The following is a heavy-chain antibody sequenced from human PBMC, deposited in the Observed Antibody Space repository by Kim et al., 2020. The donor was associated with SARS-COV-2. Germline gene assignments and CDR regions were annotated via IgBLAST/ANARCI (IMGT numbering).Heavy chain of an antibody. D-gene: IGHD2-21*02. CDR3: ARHPRKVTARIDY. CDR1: GYSFTSYW. Sequence: GESLKISCKGSGYSFTSYWIGWVRQMLGKGLEWMGIIYPGDSDTRYSPSFQGQVTISADKSISTAYLQWSSLKASDTAMYYCARHPRKVTARIDYWGQGTLVTVSA. J-gene: IGHJ4*02. V-gene: IGHV5-51*01. CDR2: IYPGDSDT.